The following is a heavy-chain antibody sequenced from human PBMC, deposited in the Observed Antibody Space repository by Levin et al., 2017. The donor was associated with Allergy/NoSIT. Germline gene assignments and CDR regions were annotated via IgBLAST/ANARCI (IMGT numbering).Heavy chain of an antibody. D-gene: IGHD3-16*01. Sequence: LSLTCAASGFPFRNSAMGWVRQVPGKGLDWVSSIRGGDGTTYYADSVRGRFTISRDNSKNTLSLQMSSLRAEDTAIYFCARALGSLDPFDIWGQGTMVTVSS. J-gene: IGHJ3*02. CDR2: IRGGDGTT. CDR3: ARALGSLDPFDI. CDR1: GFPFRNSA. V-gene: IGHV3-23*01.